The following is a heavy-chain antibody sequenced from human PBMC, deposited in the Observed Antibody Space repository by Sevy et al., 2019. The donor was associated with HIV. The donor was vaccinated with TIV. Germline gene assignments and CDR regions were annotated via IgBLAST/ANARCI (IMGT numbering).Heavy chain of an antibody. D-gene: IGHD2-8*02. J-gene: IGHJ6*02. Sequence: GGSLRLSCAASGFPFSNYAMSWVRQAPGKGLEWVSTLIGGGSRTYYADYVTGRFIISGDNSRNTLYLQMNSLRAEDTAIYYCAKRRVQSGLSGGGANYGMDVCGRGTTVTVSS. CDR3: AKRRVQSGLSGGGANYGMDV. V-gene: IGHV3-23*01. CDR1: GFPFSNYA. CDR2: LIGGGSRT.